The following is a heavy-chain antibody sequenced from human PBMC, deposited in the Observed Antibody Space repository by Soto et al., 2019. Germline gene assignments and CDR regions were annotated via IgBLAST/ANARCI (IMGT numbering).Heavy chain of an antibody. V-gene: IGHV3-23*01. Sequence: GGSLRLSCAASGFTFSSYAMSWVRQAPGKGLEWVSAISGSGGSKNYANSVKGRFTISRENSKKTLNQKINSIRAEKTAVNNCAKDVRSPHPMIVVVTKTPGHSGQFDYWGQGTLVTRLL. CDR1: GFTFSSYA. CDR2: ISGSGGSK. CDR3: AKDVRSPHPMIVVVTKTPGHSGQFDY. J-gene: IGHJ4*02. D-gene: IGHD3-22*01.